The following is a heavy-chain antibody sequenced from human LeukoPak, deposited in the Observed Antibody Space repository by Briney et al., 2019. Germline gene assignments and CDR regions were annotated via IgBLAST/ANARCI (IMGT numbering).Heavy chain of an antibody. CDR3: ARVRSITMIVVEGERWFDP. J-gene: IGHJ5*02. CDR2: IYYSGST. D-gene: IGHD3-22*01. CDR1: GGSISSYY. Sequence: SETLSLTCTVSGGSISSYYWSWIRQPPGKGLEWIGYIYYSGSTNYNPSLKSRVTMSVDTSKNQFSLKLSSVTAADTAVYYCARVRSITMIVVEGERWFDPWGQGTLVTVSS. V-gene: IGHV4-59*08.